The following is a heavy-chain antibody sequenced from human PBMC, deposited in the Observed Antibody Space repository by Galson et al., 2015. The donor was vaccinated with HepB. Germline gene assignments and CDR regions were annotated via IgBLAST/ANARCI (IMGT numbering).Heavy chain of an antibody. V-gene: IGHV3-33*01. Sequence: SLRLSCAASGFTFSSYGMHWVRQAPGKGLEWVAVIWYDGSNKYYADSVKGRFTISRDNSKNTLYLQMNSLRAEDTAVYYCAGIAVAGTGLDDAFDIWGQGTMVTVSS. CDR2: IWYDGSNK. D-gene: IGHD6-19*01. J-gene: IGHJ3*02. CDR3: AGIAVAGTGLDDAFDI. CDR1: GFTFSSYG.